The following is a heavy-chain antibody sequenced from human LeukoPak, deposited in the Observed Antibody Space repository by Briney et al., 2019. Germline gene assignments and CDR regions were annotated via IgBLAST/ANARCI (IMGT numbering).Heavy chain of an antibody. V-gene: IGHV3-23*01. CDR1: GFTFKDYA. Sequence: GGSLRLSCTASGFTFKDYAMSWVRQAPGKGLEWVSALSGTRTISYYADSVRGRFTISRDNSKNNLYLQMNSLRAEDTAVYFCAKDRARELELPYSYYAMAVWGQGTTVTVSS. CDR2: LSGTRTIS. J-gene: IGHJ6*02. CDR3: AKDRARELELPYSYYAMAV. D-gene: IGHD1-26*01.